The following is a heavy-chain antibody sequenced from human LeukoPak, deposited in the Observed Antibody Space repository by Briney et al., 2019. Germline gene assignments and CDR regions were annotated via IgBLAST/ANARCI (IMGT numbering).Heavy chain of an antibody. CDR1: GFTFSSYG. J-gene: IGHJ6*02. Sequence: PGRSLRLSCAASGFTFSSYGMHWVRQAPGKGLEWVAVISYDGSNKYYADSVKGRFTISRDNSKNTLYLQMNSLRAEDTAVYYCAKDKVPAANRKPRYGMDVWGQGTTVTVSS. V-gene: IGHV3-30*18. CDR3: AKDKVPAANRKPRYGMDV. D-gene: IGHD2-2*01. CDR2: ISYDGSNK.